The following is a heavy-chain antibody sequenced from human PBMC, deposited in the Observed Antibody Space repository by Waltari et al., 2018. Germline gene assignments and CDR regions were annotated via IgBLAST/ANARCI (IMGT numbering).Heavy chain of an antibody. Sequence: QLQLQESGSGLVKPSQTLSLTCAVSGGSISSGGYSWSWIRQPPGKGLEWIGYIYHSGSTYYNPSLKSRVTISVDRSKKQFSLKLSSVTAADTAVYYCARGTGSSTSCSTGFDYWGQGTLVTVSS. V-gene: IGHV4-30-2*01. CDR3: ARGTGSSTSCSTGFDY. J-gene: IGHJ4*02. CDR1: GGSISSGGYS. D-gene: IGHD2-2*01. CDR2: IYHSGST.